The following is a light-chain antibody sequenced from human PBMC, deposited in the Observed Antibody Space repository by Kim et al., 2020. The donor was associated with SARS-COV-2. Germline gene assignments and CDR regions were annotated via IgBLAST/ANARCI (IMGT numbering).Light chain of an antibody. CDR2: GKN. J-gene: IGLJ3*02. CDR3: NSRDSSGNHWV. CDR1: SLRSYY. Sequence: AFGKTDRITCQGDSLRSYYASWYQQKPGQAPVLVIYGKNNRPSGSTDRFSGSSSGNTASLTITGAQAEDEADYYCNSRDSSGNHWVFGGGTQLTVL. V-gene: IGLV3-19*01.